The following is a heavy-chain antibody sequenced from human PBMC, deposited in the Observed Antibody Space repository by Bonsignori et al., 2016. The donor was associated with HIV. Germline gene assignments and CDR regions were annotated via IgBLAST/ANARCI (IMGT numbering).Heavy chain of an antibody. CDR3: ARDRDILTSPSKFTLRPGLPTKHCFDP. V-gene: IGHV4-34*01. CDR2: ISHSGSN. Sequence: QVQLQQRGAGLLKPSETLSLTCAVSGGSFSAYSWSWIRQSPKKGLEWIGEISHSGSNNYNPSLKSRVTISIDTSKNQFSLKLRSMTAADTAVYFCARDRDILTSPSKFTLRPGLPTKHCFDPWGQGTLVTVTS. D-gene: IGHD3-9*01. CDR1: GGSFSAYS. J-gene: IGHJ5*02.